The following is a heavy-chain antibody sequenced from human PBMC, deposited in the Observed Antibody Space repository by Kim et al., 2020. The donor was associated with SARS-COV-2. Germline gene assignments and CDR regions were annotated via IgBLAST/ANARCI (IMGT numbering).Heavy chain of an antibody. V-gene: IGHV1-18*01. CDR3: ARKYVFCSGGSCAGMDV. J-gene: IGHJ6*02. Sequence: ASVKVSCKASGYDFTAYPIAWVRRAPGQGLEWLGWINTYNGIPTCSQSVRGRVTMSMDTSTNTAYMELASLRSDDTAIYYCARKYVFCSGGSCAGMDVRGQGTTITVSS. CDR1: GYDFTAYP. D-gene: IGHD2-15*01. CDR2: INTYNGIP.